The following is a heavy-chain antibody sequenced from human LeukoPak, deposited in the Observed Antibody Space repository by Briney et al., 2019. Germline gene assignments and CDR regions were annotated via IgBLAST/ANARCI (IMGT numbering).Heavy chain of an antibody. V-gene: IGHV4-34*01. CDR1: GGSFSGYY. D-gene: IGHD3-10*01. Sequence: NSSETLSLTCAVYGGSFSGYYWSWIRQPPGKGLEWIGSIYYSETTYYNPSLKSRVTISVDTSKNQFSLKLSSVTAADTAVYYCARGRTMVRGVIIQSHFDYWGQGTLVTVSS. J-gene: IGHJ4*02. CDR2: IYYSETT. CDR3: ARGRTMVRGVIIQSHFDY.